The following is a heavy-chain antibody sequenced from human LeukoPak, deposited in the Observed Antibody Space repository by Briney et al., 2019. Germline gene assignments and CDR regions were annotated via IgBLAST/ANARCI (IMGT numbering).Heavy chain of an antibody. Sequence: PSETLSLTCTVSGGSISSYYWSWIRQPAGKGLEWIGRIYTSESTNYNPSLKSRVTMSVDTSKNQFSLKLSSVTAADTAVYYCARGVGSVSPRIYYYYYYMDVWGKGTTVTVSS. CDR2: IYTSEST. J-gene: IGHJ6*03. V-gene: IGHV4-4*07. CDR1: GGSISSYY. D-gene: IGHD5/OR15-5a*01. CDR3: ARGVGSVSPRIYYYYYYMDV.